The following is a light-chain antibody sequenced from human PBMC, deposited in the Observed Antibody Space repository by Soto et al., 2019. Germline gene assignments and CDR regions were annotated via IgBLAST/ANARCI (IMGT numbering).Light chain of an antibody. Sequence: DIQMTQSPSTLSASVGDRVTITCRASQSISTWLAWYQQKPGEAPKVLIYEASKLESGVPSRFSGSGSGTEFTLTISTLQPDDVATYYCQQYNSYQWTFGQGTKVDIK. CDR3: QQYNSYQWT. CDR1: QSISTW. CDR2: EAS. J-gene: IGKJ1*01. V-gene: IGKV1-5*01.